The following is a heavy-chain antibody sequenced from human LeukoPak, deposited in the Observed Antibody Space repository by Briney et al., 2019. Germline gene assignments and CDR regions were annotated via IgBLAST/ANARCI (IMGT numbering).Heavy chain of an antibody. CDR2: IKQDGSEK. Sequence: GGSLRLSCAASGFTFSNAWMSWVRQAPGKGLEWVANIKQDGSEKYYVDSVKGRFTISRDNAKNSLYLQMNSLRAEDTAVYYCAEGYYFDYWGQGTLVTVSS. J-gene: IGHJ4*02. CDR1: GFTFSNAW. V-gene: IGHV3-7*03. CDR3: AEGYYFDY.